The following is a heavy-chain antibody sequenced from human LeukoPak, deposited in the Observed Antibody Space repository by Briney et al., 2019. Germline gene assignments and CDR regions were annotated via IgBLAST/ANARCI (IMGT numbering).Heavy chain of an antibody. CDR2: ISWNSGSI. J-gene: IGHJ4*02. V-gene: IGHV3-9*01. D-gene: IGHD3-9*01. Sequence: GGSLRLSCAASGFTFDDYAMHWVRQAPGKGLDWVSGISWNSGSIGYADSVKGRFTISRDNAKNSLYLQMNSLRAEDTALYYCAKDMRVLRYFEAFDYWGQGTLVTVSS. CDR3: AKDMRVLRYFEAFDY. CDR1: GFTFDDYA.